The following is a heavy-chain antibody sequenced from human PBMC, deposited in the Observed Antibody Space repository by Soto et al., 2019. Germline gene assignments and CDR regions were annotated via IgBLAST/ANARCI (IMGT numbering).Heavy chain of an antibody. CDR3: AHRRRGSYSDY. Sequence: QITLKESGPTLVKPTQTLTLTCTFSGFSLSTSGVGVGWIRQPPGKALEWLALIYCDDDKRYSPSLKSRLTITKDTPKTPVVLTMTNMDPVATATSCCAHRRRGSYSDYWGQGTLVTVSS. D-gene: IGHD3-16*01. CDR1: GFSLSTSGVG. CDR2: IYCDDDK. V-gene: IGHV2-5*02. J-gene: IGHJ4*02.